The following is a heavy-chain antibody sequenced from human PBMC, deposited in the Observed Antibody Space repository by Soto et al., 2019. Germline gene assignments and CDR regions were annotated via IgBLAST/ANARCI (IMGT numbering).Heavy chain of an antibody. J-gene: IGHJ4*02. D-gene: IGHD2-21*02. CDR2: ISSTYEI. CDR3: ARDRDWAFDY. Sequence: GGSLRLSCVVSGFTFSGNHGNWVRQAPGKGLEWISYISSTYEIWYADSVKGRFTISRDNGRNSLFLQMSSLRDEDTAVYYCARDRDWAFDYWGLGTLVTVSS. CDR1: GFTFSGNH. V-gene: IGHV3-48*02.